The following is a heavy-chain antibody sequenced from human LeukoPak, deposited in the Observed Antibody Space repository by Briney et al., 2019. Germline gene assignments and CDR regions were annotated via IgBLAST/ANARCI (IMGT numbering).Heavy chain of an antibody. V-gene: IGHV3-7*01. CDR3: ARVDGRRATDDAFDI. CDR2: IHQDGRDT. J-gene: IGHJ3*02. D-gene: IGHD5-12*01. CDR1: GFTFSRYW. Sequence: PGGSLRLSCAASGFTFSRYWMSWVRQAPGKGLEWVANIHQDGRDTYYADSVRGRFTVSRDNAKNSVYLQMDSLRAEDTAVYYCARVDGRRATDDAFDIWGQGTTATVSS.